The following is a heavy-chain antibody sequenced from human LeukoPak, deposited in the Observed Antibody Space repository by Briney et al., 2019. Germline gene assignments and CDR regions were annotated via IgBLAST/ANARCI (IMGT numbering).Heavy chain of an antibody. CDR3: AREGNYCSSTSCYTYYYYYYMDV. D-gene: IGHD2-2*01. J-gene: IGHJ6*03. CDR1: GFTFSSYW. V-gene: IGHV3-7*01. CDR2: IKQDGSEK. Sequence: GGSLRLSCAASGFTFSSYWMSWVRQAPGKGLEWVANIKQDGSEKYYVDSVKGRFTISRDNAKNSLYLQMNSLRAEDTAVYYCAREGNYCSSTSCYTYYYYYYMDVWGKGTTVTVSS.